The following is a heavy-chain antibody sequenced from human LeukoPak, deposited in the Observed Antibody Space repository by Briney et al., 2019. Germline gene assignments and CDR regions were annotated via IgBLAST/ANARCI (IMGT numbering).Heavy chain of an antibody. CDR2: IIPIFGTA. Sequence: SVKLSCKASVGTFSSYAICWVRQAPGQGLEWMGGIIPIFGTANYAQKFQGRVTITADKSTSTAYMEQSSLRSEDTAVYYCARVTIFGVVTYSFDYWGQGTLVSVSS. CDR3: ARVTIFGVVTYSFDY. D-gene: IGHD3-3*01. J-gene: IGHJ4*02. V-gene: IGHV1-69*06. CDR1: VGTFSSYA.